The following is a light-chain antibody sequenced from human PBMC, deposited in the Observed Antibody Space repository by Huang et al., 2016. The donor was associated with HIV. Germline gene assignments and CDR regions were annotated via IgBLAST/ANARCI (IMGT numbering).Light chain of an antibody. CDR3: KKYYRNPKT. V-gene: IGKV4-1*01. CDR1: QSLLYNLNSKNY. Sequence: DIVMTQSPDSLSISPGERATINCKSSQSLLYNLNSKNYLSWFQKKPGQPPKLLFHWSASRQSGITRRFSTSGSGTDFTLTIDNLQTEDVAIYYCKKYYRNPKTFGRGTAVEI. J-gene: IGKJ4*01. CDR2: WSA.